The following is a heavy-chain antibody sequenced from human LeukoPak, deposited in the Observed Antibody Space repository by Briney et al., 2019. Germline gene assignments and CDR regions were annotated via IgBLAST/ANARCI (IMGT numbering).Heavy chain of an antibody. CDR2: ISIIRSTI. CDR3: ARGNYGDHADY. V-gene: IGHV3-48*01. CDR1: GFTFSSYS. Sequence: GSLRLSCEASGFTFSSYSMNWVRQAPGKGLEWVSYISIIRSTIYYADSVRGRFTISRDNAKNSLYLQMNSLRAEDTAVYYCARGNYGDHADYWGQGTLVTVSS. D-gene: IGHD4-17*01. J-gene: IGHJ4*02.